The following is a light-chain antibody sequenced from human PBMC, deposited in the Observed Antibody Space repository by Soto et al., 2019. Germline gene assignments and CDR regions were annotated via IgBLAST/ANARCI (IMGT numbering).Light chain of an antibody. CDR3: QQRSNWSGEWT. V-gene: IGKV3-11*01. Sequence: EIVLTQSPATLSLSPGERATLSCRASQSVSSYLAWYQQKPGQAPRLLIYDASNRATGIPARFSGSGSGTDFTLTISSLEPEDFAVYYCQQRSNWSGEWTFGQGTKVEIK. J-gene: IGKJ1*01. CDR2: DAS. CDR1: QSVSSY.